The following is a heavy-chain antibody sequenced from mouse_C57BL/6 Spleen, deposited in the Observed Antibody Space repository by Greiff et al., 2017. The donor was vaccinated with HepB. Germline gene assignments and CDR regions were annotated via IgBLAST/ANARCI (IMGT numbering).Heavy chain of an antibody. J-gene: IGHJ4*01. CDR3: ARVGYYDAMDY. Sequence: VQLQQSGPGLVKPSQSLSLTCSVTGYSITSGYYWNWIRQFPGNKLEWMGYISYDGSNNYNPSLKNRISITRDTSKNQFFLKLNSVTTEDTATYYCARVGYYDAMDYWGQGTSVTVSS. D-gene: IGHD2-3*01. V-gene: IGHV3-6*01. CDR2: ISYDGSN. CDR1: GYSITSGYY.